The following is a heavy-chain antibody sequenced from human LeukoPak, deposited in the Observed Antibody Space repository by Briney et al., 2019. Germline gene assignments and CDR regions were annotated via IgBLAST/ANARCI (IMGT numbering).Heavy chain of an antibody. Sequence: SETLSLTCAVSGGSISSGGYYWSWIRQHPGKGLKWIGYIYYSGSTYYNPSLKSRVTISVDTSKNQFSLKLSSVTAADTAVYYCAGMRDYDSSGYYYFDYWGQGTLVTVSS. D-gene: IGHD3-22*01. CDR3: AGMRDYDSSGYYYFDY. CDR2: IYYSGST. J-gene: IGHJ4*02. CDR1: GGSISSGGYY. V-gene: IGHV4-31*11.